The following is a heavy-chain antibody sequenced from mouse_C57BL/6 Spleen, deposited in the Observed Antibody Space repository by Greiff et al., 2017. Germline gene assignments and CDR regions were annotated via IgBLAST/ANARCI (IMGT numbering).Heavy chain of an antibody. V-gene: IGHV1-82*01. CDR1: GYAFSSSW. CDR2: IYPGDGDT. D-gene: IGHD1-1*01. CDR3: ARIYYYGSSCAMDY. J-gene: IGHJ4*01. Sequence: VQLQQSGPELVKPGASVKISCKASGYAFSSSWMNWVKQRPGKGLEWIGRIYPGDGDTNYNGKFKGKATLTADKSSSTAYMQLSSLTSEDSAVYFCARIYYYGSSCAMDYWGQGTSVTVSS.